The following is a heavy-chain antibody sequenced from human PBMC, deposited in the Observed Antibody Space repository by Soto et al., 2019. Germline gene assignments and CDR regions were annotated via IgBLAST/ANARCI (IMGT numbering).Heavy chain of an antibody. CDR3: AKVALDDHGNYDSRFKLPLYWYFDL. D-gene: IGHD5-12*01. J-gene: IGHJ2*01. CDR1: GFSFSSYS. Sequence: EVQLLESGGGLVQPGGSLRLSCTASGFSFSSYSMTWVRQAPGKGLEWVSTISGSGGRPYYADSVKGRFPISRENSKNTLYLQMDSLRAEDTTVYYCAKVALDDHGNYDSRFKLPLYWYFDLRGRGNLVTVSS. CDR2: ISGSGGRP. V-gene: IGHV3-23*01.